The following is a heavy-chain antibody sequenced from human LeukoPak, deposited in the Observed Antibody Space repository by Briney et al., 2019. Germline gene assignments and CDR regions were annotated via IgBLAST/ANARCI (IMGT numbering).Heavy chain of an antibody. V-gene: IGHV3-33*01. Sequence: SGRSLRLSCAESGFTFSSYGMHWVRQAPGKGLEWVAVIWYDGSNKYYADSVKGRFTISRDNSKNTLYLQMNSLRAEDTAVYYCARAHIAAAGTVDYWGQGTLVTVSS. CDR3: ARAHIAAAGTVDY. CDR1: GFTFSSYG. D-gene: IGHD6-13*01. CDR2: IWYDGSNK. J-gene: IGHJ4*02.